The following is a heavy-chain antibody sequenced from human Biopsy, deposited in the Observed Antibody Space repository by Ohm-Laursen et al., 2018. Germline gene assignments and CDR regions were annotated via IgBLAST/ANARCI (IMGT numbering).Heavy chain of an antibody. CDR3: ARDVRYLDF. J-gene: IGHJ2*01. Sequence: SLRLSCSASGFTFSNYWLSWVRQAPGKGLEWIANIKEDGSLIYCLDSVKGRFTISRDNAKNSVYLQMHSLRTEDTGVYYCARDVRYLDFWGRGTLVTVSS. V-gene: IGHV3-7*01. CDR2: IKEDGSLI. CDR1: GFTFSNYW.